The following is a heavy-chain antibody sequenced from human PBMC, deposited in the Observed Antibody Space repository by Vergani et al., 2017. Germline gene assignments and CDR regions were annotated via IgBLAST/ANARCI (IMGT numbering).Heavy chain of an antibody. CDR2: VYYSGST. Sequence: QLQLQESGPGLVKPSETLSRTCTVSGGSISSSTYYWGWIRQPPGKGLEWLGSVYYSGSTYYNPSLKSRVTISVDTSKNQFSLKLNSVTAADTAVYYCARPLYYYYYMDVWGNGTTVTVSS. V-gene: IGHV4-39*01. CDR1: GGSISSSTYY. J-gene: IGHJ6*03. CDR3: ARPLYYYYYMDV.